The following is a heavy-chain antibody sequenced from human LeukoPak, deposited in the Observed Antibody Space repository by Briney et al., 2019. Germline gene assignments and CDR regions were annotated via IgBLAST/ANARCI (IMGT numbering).Heavy chain of an antibody. CDR2: ISAYNGNT. D-gene: IGHD6-19*01. V-gene: IGHV1-18*01. Sequence: ASVKVSCKASGYTFTSYGISWVRQAPGQGLEWMGWISAYNGNTNYAQKLQGRVTMTTNTSTSKAYMELRSLRSDDTDVYYCARGDSSGWYSTAFDCWGQGTLVTVSS. CDR1: GYTFTSYG. CDR3: ARGDSSGWYSTAFDC. J-gene: IGHJ4*02.